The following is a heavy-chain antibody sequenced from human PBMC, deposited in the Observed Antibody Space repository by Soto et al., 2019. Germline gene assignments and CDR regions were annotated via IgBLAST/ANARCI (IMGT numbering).Heavy chain of an antibody. CDR2: IYYSGST. V-gene: IGHV4-61*08. CDR1: GGSISSGGYS. CDR3: ARQYQRLVPAAPRSGWFDP. J-gene: IGHJ5*02. D-gene: IGHD2-2*01. Sequence: PSETLSLTCAVSGGSISSGGYSWSWIRQPPGKGLEWIGYIYYSGSTNYNPSLKSRVTISVDTSKNQFSLKLSSVTAADTAVYYCARQYQRLVPAAPRSGWFDPWGQGTLVTVSS.